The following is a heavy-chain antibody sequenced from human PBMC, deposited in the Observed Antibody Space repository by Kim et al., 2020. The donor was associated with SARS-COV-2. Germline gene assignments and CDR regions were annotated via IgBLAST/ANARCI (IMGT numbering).Heavy chain of an antibody. CDR3: ARRYSSGWYKPYYFDY. V-gene: IGHV4-34*01. J-gene: IGHJ4*02. Sequence: SLKSRVTISVDTSKSQFSLKLSAVTAADTAVYYCARRYSSGWYKPYYFDYWGQGTLVTVSS. D-gene: IGHD6-19*01.